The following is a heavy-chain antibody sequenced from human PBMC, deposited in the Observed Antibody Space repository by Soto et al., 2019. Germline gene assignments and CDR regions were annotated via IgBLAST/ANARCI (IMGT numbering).Heavy chain of an antibody. CDR2: INHSGST. Sequence: SETLSLTCAVYGGSFSGYYWSWIRQPPGKGLEWIGEINHSGSTNYNPSLKSRVTISVDTSKNQFSLKLSSVTAADTAVYYCARYLRGTSYYDFWSGYYLGDAFDIWGQGTMVTVS. D-gene: IGHD3-3*01. J-gene: IGHJ3*02. CDR3: ARYLRGTSYYDFWSGYYLGDAFDI. CDR1: GGSFSGYY. V-gene: IGHV4-34*01.